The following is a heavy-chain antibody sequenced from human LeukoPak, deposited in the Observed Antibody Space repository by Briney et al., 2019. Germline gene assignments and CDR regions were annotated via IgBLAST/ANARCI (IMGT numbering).Heavy chain of an antibody. CDR2: IYTSGST. D-gene: IGHD5-24*01. CDR1: GGSISGYY. CDR3: ARVREDVYTVFDY. J-gene: IGHJ4*02. Sequence: PSETLSLTCTVSGGSISGYYWSWIRQPAGKGLEYIGRIYTSGSTNYNPSLKSRVTISVDTSKNQFSLKLSSVTAADTAVYYCARVREDVYTVFDYWGQGILATVSS. V-gene: IGHV4-4*07.